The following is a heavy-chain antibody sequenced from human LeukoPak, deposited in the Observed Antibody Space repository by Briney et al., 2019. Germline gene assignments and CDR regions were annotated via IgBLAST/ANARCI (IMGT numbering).Heavy chain of an antibody. CDR3: ARDQRGRYSSSGY. J-gene: IGHJ4*02. CDR1: GFTFSSYA. Sequence: GGSLRLSCAASGFTFSSYAMSWVRQAPGKGLEWVSAISGSGGSTYYADSVKGRFTISRDNSKNTLYLQMNSLRAEDTAVYYCARDQRGRYSSSGYWGQGTLVTVSS. V-gene: IGHV3-23*01. D-gene: IGHD6-6*01. CDR2: ISGSGGST.